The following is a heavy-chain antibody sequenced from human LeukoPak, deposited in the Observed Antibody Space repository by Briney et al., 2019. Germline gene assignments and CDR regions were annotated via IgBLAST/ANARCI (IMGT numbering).Heavy chain of an antibody. CDR2: IIPILGIA. D-gene: IGHD4-11*01. CDR3: AKDQGYYSNYVDY. CDR1: GGTFSSYA. Sequence: ASVKVSCKASGGTFSSYAISWVRQAPGQGLEWMGRIIPILGIANYAQKFQGRVTITADKSTSTAYMELSSLRSEDTAVYYCAKDQGYYSNYVDYWGQGTLVTVSS. J-gene: IGHJ4*02. V-gene: IGHV1-69*04.